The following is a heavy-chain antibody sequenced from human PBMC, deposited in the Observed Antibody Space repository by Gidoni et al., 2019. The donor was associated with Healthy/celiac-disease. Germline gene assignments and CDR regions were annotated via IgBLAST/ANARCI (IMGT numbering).Heavy chain of an antibody. CDR1: GFPFSSYG. J-gene: IGHJ4*02. D-gene: IGHD6-19*01. CDR2: IWYDGSNK. Sequence: QVQLVESGGGVVQPGRSLRLSCAASGFPFSSYGMHWVRQAPGKGLGWVAGIWYDGSNKYYADSVKGRFTISRDNSKNTLYLQMNSLRAEDTAVYYCARQAVAGNGFDYWGQGTLVTVSS. CDR3: ARQAVAGNGFDY. V-gene: IGHV3-33*01.